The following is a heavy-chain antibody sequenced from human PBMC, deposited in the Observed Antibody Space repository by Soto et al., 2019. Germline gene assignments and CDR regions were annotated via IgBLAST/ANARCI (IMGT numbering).Heavy chain of an antibody. CDR3: ARDSAIRYFDCPTEPFDI. J-gene: IGHJ3*02. Sequence: QVQLVQSGAEVKKPGASVKVSCKASGYTFTSYGISWVRQAPGQGLEWMGWISAYNGNTNYAQKLQGRVTMTTDTSTSTAYMELRSLRSDDTAVYYCARDSAIRYFDCPTEPFDIWGQGTMVTVSS. CDR1: GYTFTSYG. V-gene: IGHV1-18*01. CDR2: ISAYNGNT. D-gene: IGHD3-9*01.